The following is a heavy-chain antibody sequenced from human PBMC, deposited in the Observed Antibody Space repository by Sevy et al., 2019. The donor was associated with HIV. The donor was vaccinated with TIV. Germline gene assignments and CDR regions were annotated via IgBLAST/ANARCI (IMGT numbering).Heavy chain of an antibody. Sequence: GGSLRLSCAASGFTVSSNYMSWVRQAPGKGLEWVSSIRRSTEYIYYADSVKGRFTISRDNAKKSLYLQMNSLRAEDTALYYCARVRDTSDFPAAFDYWGQGTLVTVSS. CDR3: ARVRDTSDFPAAFDY. CDR1: GFTVSSNY. CDR2: IRRSTEYI. J-gene: IGHJ4*02. D-gene: IGHD3-22*01. V-gene: IGHV3-21*01.